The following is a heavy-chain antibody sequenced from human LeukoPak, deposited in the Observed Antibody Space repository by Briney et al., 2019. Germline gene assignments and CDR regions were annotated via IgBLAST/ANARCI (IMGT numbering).Heavy chain of an antibody. CDR3: AKDFWEGRYGMDV. Sequence: GGSLRLSCGASGFTFDDYAMHWVRQAPGKGLEWVSGINNSGSVGYADFVKGRYTISRDKARNSLYLQMNSLRVEDTALYYCAKDFWEGRYGMDVWGQGTTVTVSS. CDR1: GFTFDDYA. CDR2: INNSGSV. V-gene: IGHV3-9*01. D-gene: IGHD3-10*01. J-gene: IGHJ6*02.